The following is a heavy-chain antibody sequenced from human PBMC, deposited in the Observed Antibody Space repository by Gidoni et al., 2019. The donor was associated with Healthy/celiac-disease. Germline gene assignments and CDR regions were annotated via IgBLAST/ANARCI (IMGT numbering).Heavy chain of an antibody. V-gene: IGHV3-74*01. J-gene: IGHJ4*02. CDR1: GFTFSDYW. D-gene: IGHD3-10*01. CDR3: VRDRIAVSGSWDY. Sequence: EVQLVESGGGLVQPGGSLRVSCAASGFTFSDYWVHLVRQAPGKGLVWVSRIKTDGIETNYADSVKGRFTISRDNAENTLYLQMNSLRAEDTAVYYCVRDRIAVSGSWDYWGQGTLVTVSS. CDR2: IKTDGIET.